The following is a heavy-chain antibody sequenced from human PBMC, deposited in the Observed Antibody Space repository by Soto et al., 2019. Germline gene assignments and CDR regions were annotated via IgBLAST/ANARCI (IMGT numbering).Heavy chain of an antibody. CDR3: ARDNPVVPAAISYYYYGMDV. CDR2: IIPLFGTA. V-gene: IGHV1-69*01. J-gene: IGHJ6*02. D-gene: IGHD2-2*01. Sequence: QVQLVQSGAEVKKPGSSVKVSCKASGGTFSSYAISWVRQAPGQGLEWMGGIIPLFGTANYAQKFKGRVTITADESTSTAYMELSSLRSEDTAVYYCARDNPVVPAAISYYYYGMDVWGQGTTVTVSS. CDR1: GGTFSSYA.